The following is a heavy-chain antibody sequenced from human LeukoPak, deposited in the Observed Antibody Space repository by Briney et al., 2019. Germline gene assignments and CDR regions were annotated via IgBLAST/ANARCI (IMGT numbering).Heavy chain of an antibody. Sequence: GGSLRLSCAASGFTFDDYAMHWVRQAPGKGLERVSGISWNSGSIGYADSVKGRFAISRDNAKNSLYLQMNSLRAEDTALYYCAKGESTSHAMDVWGQGTTVTVSS. CDR3: AKGESTSHAMDV. CDR1: GFTFDDYA. D-gene: IGHD2-2*01. CDR2: ISWNSGSI. V-gene: IGHV3-9*01. J-gene: IGHJ6*02.